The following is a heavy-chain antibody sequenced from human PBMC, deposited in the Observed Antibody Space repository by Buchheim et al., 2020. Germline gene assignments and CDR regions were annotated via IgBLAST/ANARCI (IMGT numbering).Heavy chain of an antibody. Sequence: QVQLQESGPGLVKPSETLSLTCTVSGGSISSYYWSWIRQPPGNRLEWIRYIYYSGSSNYNPSLKSRVTISLDTSKNQFSLKVSFVNAADTAVYYWARGGTIAAAGTFGYWGQGTL. CDR1: GGSISSYY. CDR2: IYYSGSS. J-gene: IGHJ4*02. CDR3: ARGGTIAAAGTFGY. V-gene: IGHV4-59*01. D-gene: IGHD6-13*01.